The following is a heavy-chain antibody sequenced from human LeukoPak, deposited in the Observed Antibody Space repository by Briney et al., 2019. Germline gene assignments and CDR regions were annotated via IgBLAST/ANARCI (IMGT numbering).Heavy chain of an antibody. J-gene: IGHJ3*02. Sequence: SETLSLTCTVSRGSLSSSSYYWRWLRQPPGTGLEGIGSIYYSGNTYYNPSLKSRVTISVDTSKNQYSLKLSSVTAADTAVYYCARHAGYCSSTSCSAVAFDIWGQGTMVTVSS. CDR3: ARHAGYCSSTSCSAVAFDI. D-gene: IGHD2-2*01. V-gene: IGHV4-39*01. CDR2: IYYSGNT. CDR1: RGSLSSSSYY.